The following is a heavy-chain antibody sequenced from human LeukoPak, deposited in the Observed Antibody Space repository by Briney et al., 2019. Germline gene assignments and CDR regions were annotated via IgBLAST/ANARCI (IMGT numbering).Heavy chain of an antibody. J-gene: IGHJ4*02. Sequence: PGGSLRLSCSASGFSFSNYAMHWVRQAPGKGLEYVSAISSNGGSTYYADSVKGRLTISRDNSKNTLYLQMSSLRAEDTAVYYCVKSSGWSNIDYWGQGTLVTVSS. D-gene: IGHD6-19*01. CDR2: ISSNGGST. V-gene: IGHV3-64D*09. CDR3: VKSSGWSNIDY. CDR1: GFSFSNYA.